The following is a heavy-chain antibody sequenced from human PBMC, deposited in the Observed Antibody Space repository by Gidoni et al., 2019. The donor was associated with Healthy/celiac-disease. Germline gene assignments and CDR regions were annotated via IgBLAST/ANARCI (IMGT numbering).Heavy chain of an antibody. Sequence: QVQLVQSGAEVKKPGSSVKVSCTASGGTFSSYTISGVRQAPGQGLEWMGRIIPILGIANYAQKFQGRVTITADKSTSTAYMELSSLRSEDTAVYYCARYYYDRGAFDIWGQGTMVTVSS. CDR2: IIPILGIA. D-gene: IGHD3-22*01. J-gene: IGHJ3*02. CDR3: ARYYYDRGAFDI. CDR1: GGTFSSYT. V-gene: IGHV1-69*02.